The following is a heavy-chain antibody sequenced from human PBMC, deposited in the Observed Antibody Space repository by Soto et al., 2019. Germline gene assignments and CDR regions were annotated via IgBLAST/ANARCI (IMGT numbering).Heavy chain of an antibody. CDR2: ISGGGDRT. CDR1: GFTFINYA. D-gene: IGHD2-2*01. Sequence: EVQLLESGGGLVQPGGSLRLSCVGSGFTFINYAMNWVRQTPGKGLELVSGISGGGDRTFDADSVKGRFPIFRDHSKNTVNLQMNSLRADDTAVYYCARKVLGSTSRPDWWYFDLWGRGTLVTVSS. J-gene: IGHJ2*01. V-gene: IGHV3-23*01. CDR3: ARKVLGSTSRPDWWYFDL.